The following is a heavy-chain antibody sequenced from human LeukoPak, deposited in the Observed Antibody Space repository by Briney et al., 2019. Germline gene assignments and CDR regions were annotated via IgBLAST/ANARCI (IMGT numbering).Heavy chain of an antibody. CDR3: AKSLEGATSDH. Sequence: ASVKVSCKASGYTFTGYYMHWVRQATGQGPEWMGWMNPNSGNTGYAPKFQGRVTMTRDTSKTTAYMELSSLRSEDTAVYYCAKSLEGATSDHWGQGTQVTVSP. CDR1: GYTFTGYY. V-gene: IGHV1-8*02. CDR2: MNPNSGNT. J-gene: IGHJ4*02. D-gene: IGHD1-26*01.